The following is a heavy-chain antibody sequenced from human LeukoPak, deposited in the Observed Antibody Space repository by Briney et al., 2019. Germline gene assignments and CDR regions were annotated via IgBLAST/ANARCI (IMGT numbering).Heavy chain of an antibody. CDR1: GFTFSSYG. Sequence: PGGSVRLSCAASGFTFSSYGMHWVRQAPGKGLEWVAVIWYDGSNNYYADSVKGRFTISRDNSRITLYLQMNSLRAEDTAVYYCARALYGDLKVFVYWGQGTLVTVSS. J-gene: IGHJ4*02. V-gene: IGHV3-33*01. CDR3: ARALYGDLKVFVY. CDR2: IWYDGSNN. D-gene: IGHD4-17*01.